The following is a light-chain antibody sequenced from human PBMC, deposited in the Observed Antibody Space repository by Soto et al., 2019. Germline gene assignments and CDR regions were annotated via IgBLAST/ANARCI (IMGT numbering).Light chain of an antibody. CDR2: LSSDGSH. CDR1: SGHSSYS. V-gene: IGLV4-69*01. CDR3: QTWDTGPI. Sequence: QPVLTQSPSASASLGASVKLTCTLSSGHSSYSIAWHQQQPEKGPRFLMKLSSDGSHTKGDGIPDRFSGSSSGAERYLTISSLQSDDEADYYCQTWDTGPIFGGGTKVTVL. J-gene: IGLJ2*01.